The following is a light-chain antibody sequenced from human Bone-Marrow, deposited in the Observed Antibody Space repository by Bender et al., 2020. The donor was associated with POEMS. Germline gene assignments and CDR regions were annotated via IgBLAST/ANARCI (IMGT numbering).Light chain of an antibody. V-gene: IGLV2-11*01. J-gene: IGLJ2*01. CDR3: SSYTSRNARVL. CDR1: SSDVGGYNY. Sequence: QSALTQPRSVSGSPGQSVTISCTGTSSDVGGYNYVSWYQQHPGKAPKLIIYEVTKRPSGVSNRFSASKSGDTASLTISGLQAEDEADYYCSSYTSRNARVLFGGGTTVTVL. CDR2: EVT.